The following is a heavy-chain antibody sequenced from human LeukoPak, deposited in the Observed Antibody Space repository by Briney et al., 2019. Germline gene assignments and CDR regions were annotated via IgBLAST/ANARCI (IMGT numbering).Heavy chain of an antibody. J-gene: IGHJ4*02. D-gene: IGHD6-19*01. CDR1: GFTFSSYA. CDR3: AKYEAVAGKNYFDY. Sequence: GGSLRLSCAASGFTFSSYAMSWVRQAPGKGLEWVSAISGSGGSTYYADSVKGRFTISRDNFKNTLYLQTNSLRAEDTAVYYCAKYEAVAGKNYFDYWGQGTLVTVSS. CDR2: ISGSGGST. V-gene: IGHV3-23*01.